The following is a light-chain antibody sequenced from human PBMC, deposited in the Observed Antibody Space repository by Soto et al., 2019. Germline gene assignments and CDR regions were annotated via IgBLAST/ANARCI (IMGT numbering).Light chain of an antibody. CDR2: GAS. V-gene: IGKV3D-20*02. Sequence: VLTQSPDTLSLSPGERATLACRASQRFXSRFFAWYQQKPAQAPRLPXDGASTRAAGIPDRLSGSGSGTDFTLTISRMDPEDFATYYCQQLKTDPSTFGQGTRLEIK. CDR3: QQLKTDPST. J-gene: IGKJ5*01. CDR1: QRFXSRF.